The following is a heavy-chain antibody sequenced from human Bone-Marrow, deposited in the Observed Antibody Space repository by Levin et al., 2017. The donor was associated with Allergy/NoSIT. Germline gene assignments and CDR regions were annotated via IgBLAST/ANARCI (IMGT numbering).Heavy chain of an antibody. Sequence: PSETLSLTCTVSGGSISSSSYYWGWIRQPPGMGLEWIGSIYYSGSTYYNPSLKSRVTISVDTSKNQFSLKLSSVTAADTAVYYCARLTIAVDYWGQGTLVTVSS. CDR1: GGSISSSSYY. J-gene: IGHJ4*02. V-gene: IGHV4-39*01. CDR2: IYYSGST. D-gene: IGHD4-11*01. CDR3: ARLTIAVDY.